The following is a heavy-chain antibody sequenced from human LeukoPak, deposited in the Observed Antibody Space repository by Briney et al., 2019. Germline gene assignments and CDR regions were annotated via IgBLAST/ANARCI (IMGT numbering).Heavy chain of an antibody. CDR1: GFTFSSYE. Sequence: PGGSLRLSCAASGFTFSSYEMNWVRQAPGKGLEWVSYISSSGSTIYYADSVEGRFTISRDNTKNSLYLQMNSLRAEDTAAYYCARVRYSRYFDYWGQGTLVTVSS. CDR2: ISSSGSTI. V-gene: IGHV3-48*03. D-gene: IGHD4-11*01. CDR3: ARVRYSRYFDY. J-gene: IGHJ4*02.